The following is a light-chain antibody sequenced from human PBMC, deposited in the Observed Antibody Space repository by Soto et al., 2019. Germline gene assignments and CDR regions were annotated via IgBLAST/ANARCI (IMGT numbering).Light chain of an antibody. V-gene: IGKV3-20*01. CDR1: QSLSRK. J-gene: IGKJ1*01. CDR2: SAS. Sequence: EIVMMEHPASPPLSQGQRATVSSRATQSLSRKLAWYQQSPGQAPRLLIYSASTRATGIPDRFSGSGSGTDFPLTISRLEPEDFAVYYCQQYGSSGTFGQGTKVDI. CDR3: QQYGSSGT.